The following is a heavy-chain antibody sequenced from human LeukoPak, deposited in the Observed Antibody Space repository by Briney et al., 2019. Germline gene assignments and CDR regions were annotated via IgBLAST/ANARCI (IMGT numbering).Heavy chain of an antibody. CDR1: GFTFSNSG. J-gene: IGHJ1*01. D-gene: IGHD1-26*01. Sequence: GGSLRLSCAASGFTFSNSGMNWVRQAPGKGLEWVSAISGSGGSTYYADSVKGRFTISRDNSKNTLYLQMNSLRAEDTAVYYCAKDREATAGNAEYFQHWGQGTLVTVSS. V-gene: IGHV3-23*01. CDR3: AKDREATAGNAEYFQH. CDR2: ISGSGGST.